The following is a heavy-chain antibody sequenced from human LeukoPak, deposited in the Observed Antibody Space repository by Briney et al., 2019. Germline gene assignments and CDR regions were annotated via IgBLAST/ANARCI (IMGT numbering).Heavy chain of an antibody. CDR3: ARTEDTYYYDSSGYYYPYYFDY. D-gene: IGHD3-22*01. CDR1: GYTFTSYA. CDR2: ISTNTGNP. Sequence: ASVKVSCKASGYTFTSYAMNWVRQAPGQGLEWMGWISTNTGNPTYAQGFTGRFVFSLDTSVSTAYLQISSLKAEDTAVYYCARTEDTYYYDSSGYYYPYYFDYWGQGTLVTVSS. J-gene: IGHJ4*02. V-gene: IGHV7-4-1*02.